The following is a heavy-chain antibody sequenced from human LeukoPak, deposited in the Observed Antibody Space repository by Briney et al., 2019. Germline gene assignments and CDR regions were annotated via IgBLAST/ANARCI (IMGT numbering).Heavy chain of an antibody. CDR3: ASLQVPAANYYYMDV. CDR1: GFIVSSNY. V-gene: IGHV3-53*01. D-gene: IGHD2-2*01. J-gene: IGHJ6*03. CDR2: IYSGGST. Sequence: PGGSLRLSCAASGFIVSSNYMSWVRQAPRKGLEWASVIYSGGSTYYADSVKGRFTISRDNSKNTLYLQMNSLRAEDTAVYYCASLQVPAANYYYMDVWGKGTTVTVSS.